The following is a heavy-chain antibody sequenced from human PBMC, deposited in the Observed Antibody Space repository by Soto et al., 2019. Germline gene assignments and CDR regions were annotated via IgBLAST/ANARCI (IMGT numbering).Heavy chain of an antibody. CDR2: LSGSGGST. J-gene: IGHJ4*02. CDR3: ARARVVVVHPFDS. V-gene: IGHV3-23*01. D-gene: IGHD2-15*01. Sequence: EVQLLESGGGLVQPGGSLRLACAASGFTFSSYAMSWFRQSPGKGLEWVSTLSGSGGSTYYADSVKSRFTISRDNSKNRRYLQMDSLRAKDTAVYYGARARVVVVHPFDSWGQGALVPVSS. CDR1: GFTFSSYA.